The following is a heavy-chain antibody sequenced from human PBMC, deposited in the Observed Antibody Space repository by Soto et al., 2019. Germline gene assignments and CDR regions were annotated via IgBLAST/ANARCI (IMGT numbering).Heavy chain of an antibody. Sequence: EVQLVESGGGLVQPGGSLRLSCAASGFTFSSYWMHWVRQAPGKGLVWVSRIKSDGSNINYADSVKGRFTISRDNAKNTLYLQMSSLRAEDTAIYYCARGGFSGSGSFIQGDYWGQGTLVTVSS. CDR3: ARGGFSGSGSFIQGDY. V-gene: IGHV3-74*01. D-gene: IGHD3-10*01. CDR1: GFTFSSYW. CDR2: IKSDGSNI. J-gene: IGHJ4*02.